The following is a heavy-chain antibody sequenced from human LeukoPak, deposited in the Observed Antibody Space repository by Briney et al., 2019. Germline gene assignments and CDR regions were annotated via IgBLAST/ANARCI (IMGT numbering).Heavy chain of an antibody. D-gene: IGHD2-2*02. CDR1: GTAFNNAW. CDR3: TARPISYNYFDY. CDR2: IKSKIDGGTT. J-gene: IGHJ4*02. Sequence: PGGSLRLSCTASGTAFNNAWMTWVRQAPGKGLEWVGRIKSKIDGGTTDYAAPVKGRFTISRDDSFNTLYLQMNSLKTEDTAVYYCTARPISYNYFDYWGQGTLVTVSS. V-gene: IGHV3-15*01.